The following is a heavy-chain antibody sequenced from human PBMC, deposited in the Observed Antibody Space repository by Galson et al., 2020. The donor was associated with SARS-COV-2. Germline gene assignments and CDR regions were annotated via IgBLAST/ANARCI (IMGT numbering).Heavy chain of an antibody. CDR2: IGDSASRI. Sequence: GGSLRLSCAASGFTFSTYNMNWVRQAPGKGLEWISYIGDSASRIYYAESVTDRFTISSDNAENSLYLQMNSLRDEDTAVYYCARGSKAAVYYYYGMDVWGQGTTVTVSS. J-gene: IGHJ6*02. CDR3: ARGSKAAVYYYYGMDV. D-gene: IGHD6-13*01. V-gene: IGHV3-48*02. CDR1: GFTFSTYN.